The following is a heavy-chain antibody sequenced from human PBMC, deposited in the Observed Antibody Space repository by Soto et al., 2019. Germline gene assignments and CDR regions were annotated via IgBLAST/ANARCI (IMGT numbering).Heavy chain of an antibody. CDR2: IIPIFGTA. Sequence: SVKVSCKASGGTFSSYAISWVRQAPGQGLEWMGGIIPIFGTANYAQKFQGRVTITADESTSTAYMELSSLRSEDTAVYYCAREFYDRFGGGPDIWGQGTMVTVSS. V-gene: IGHV1-69*13. D-gene: IGHD3-22*01. CDR1: GGTFSSYA. J-gene: IGHJ3*02. CDR3: AREFYDRFGGGPDI.